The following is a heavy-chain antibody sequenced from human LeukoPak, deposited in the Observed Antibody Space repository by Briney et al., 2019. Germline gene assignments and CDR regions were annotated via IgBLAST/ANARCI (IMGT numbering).Heavy chain of an antibody. CDR2: ISYTGSP. D-gene: IGHD2-2*02. CDR3: AISPRSPPNNVVPAAIVGYYYYGMDV. V-gene: IGHV4-39*07. J-gene: IGHJ6*02. Sequence: PSETLSLTCTVSGGSISSNNYYWDWIRQPPGKGLEWIGSISYTGSPYYNPSLKSRVTISVDTSKNQFSLKLSSVTAADTAVYYCAISPRSPPNNVVPAAIVGYYYYGMDVWGQGTTVTVSS. CDR1: GGSISSNNYY.